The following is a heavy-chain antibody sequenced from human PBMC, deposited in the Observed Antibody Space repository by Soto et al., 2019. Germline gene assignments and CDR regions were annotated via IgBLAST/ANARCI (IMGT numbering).Heavy chain of an antibody. CDR1: GFTVSNNY. CDR2: IYSGGYT. Sequence: EVQLVESGGGLIQPGGSLRLSCAVSGFTVSNNYMSWVRQAPGKGLEGVSVIYSGGYTAYGDSVKGRFTISRDNSKNTLTLQKKRRGATDTVVFYWARRPGGGGYWGQGTLVTVSS. J-gene: IGHJ4*02. V-gene: IGHV3-53*01. CDR3: ARRPGGGGY. D-gene: IGHD3-10*01.